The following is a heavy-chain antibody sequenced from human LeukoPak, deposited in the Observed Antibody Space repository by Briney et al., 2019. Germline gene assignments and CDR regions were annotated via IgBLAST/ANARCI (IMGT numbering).Heavy chain of an antibody. CDR2: IYHSGSP. J-gene: IGHJ3*02. CDR1: GGSISSGGYS. Sequence: PSETQSLTCAVSGGSISSGGYSWSWIRQPPGKGLEWIGYIYHSGSPYYNPSLKSRVTISVDRSKNQFSLKLSSVTAADTAVYYCARAGATADAFDIWGQGTMVTVSS. D-gene: IGHD3-10*01. CDR3: ARAGATADAFDI. V-gene: IGHV4-30-2*01.